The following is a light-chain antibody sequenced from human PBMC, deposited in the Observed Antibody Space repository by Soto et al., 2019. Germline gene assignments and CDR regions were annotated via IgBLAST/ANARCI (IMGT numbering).Light chain of an antibody. V-gene: IGLV2-14*03. CDR1: SSDIGAYNY. CDR2: DVV. CDR3: SSYTTRNTEV. J-gene: IGLJ1*01. Sequence: QSVLTQPASVSGSPGQSITISCAGTSSDIGAYNYVSWYQHLPGKAPKLIIYDVVTRPSGISTRFSASKSGNTASLTISGLQAEDEADYYCSSYTTRNTEVFGTGTKLTVL.